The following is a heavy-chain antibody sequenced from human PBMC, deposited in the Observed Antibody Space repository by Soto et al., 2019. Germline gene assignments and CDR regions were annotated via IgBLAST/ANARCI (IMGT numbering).Heavy chain of an antibody. Sequence: EVQLVESGGGLVQPGGSLRLSCAASGFTFSSYWIHWVRQAPGKGLVWVSRIKGDGITTNYADSVKGRVTISRDNAKKPVYRRVKGLRAGDPAVYYCARGAFGAYYFDYWGQGTLVTVSS. CDR2: IKGDGITT. J-gene: IGHJ4*02. V-gene: IGHV3-74*01. D-gene: IGHD3-3*01. CDR3: ARGAFGAYYFDY. CDR1: GFTFSSYW.